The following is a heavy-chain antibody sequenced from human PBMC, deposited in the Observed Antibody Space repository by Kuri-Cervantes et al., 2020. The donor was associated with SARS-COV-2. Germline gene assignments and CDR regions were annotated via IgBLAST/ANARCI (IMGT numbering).Heavy chain of an antibody. J-gene: IGHJ4*02. CDR1: GYTFTSYG. Sequence: ASVKVSCKASGYTFTSYGISWVRQAPGQGLEWMGWISAYNGNTNYAQKLQGRVTMTTDTSTSTAYMELRSLRSDDTAVYYCARDHPMPPLDYRFFDYWGQGTLVTVSS. V-gene: IGHV1-18*01. CDR2: ISAYNGNT. CDR3: ARDHPMPPLDYRFFDY. D-gene: IGHD3/OR15-3a*01.